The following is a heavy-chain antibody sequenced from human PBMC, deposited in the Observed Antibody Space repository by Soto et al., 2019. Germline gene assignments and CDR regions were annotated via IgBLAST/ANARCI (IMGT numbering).Heavy chain of an antibody. CDR1: GYTLTELS. CDR3: ARVGRVVVVAATHDAFDI. J-gene: IGHJ3*02. CDR2: FDPEDGET. D-gene: IGHD2-15*01. Sequence: GASVKVSCKVSGYTLTELSMHWVRQAPGKGLEWMGGFDPEDGETIYAQKFQGRVTMTEDTSTDTAYMELSSLRSEDTAVYYCARVGRVVVVAATHDAFDIWGQGTMVTVSS. V-gene: IGHV1-24*01.